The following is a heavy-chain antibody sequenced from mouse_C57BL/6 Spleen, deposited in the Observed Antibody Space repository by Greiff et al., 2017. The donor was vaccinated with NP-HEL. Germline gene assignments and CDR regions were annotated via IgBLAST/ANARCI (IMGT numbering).Heavy chain of an antibody. CDR1: GFTFSSYA. J-gene: IGHJ4*01. CDR2: ISDGGSYT. CDR3: ARDLYYGNYEDYYAMDY. Sequence: EVMLVESGGGLVKPGGSLKLSCAASGFTFSSYAMSWVRQTPEKRLEWVATISDGGSYTCYPDNVKGRFTISRDNAKNNLYLQMSHLKSEDTAMYYCARDLYYGNYEDYYAMDYWGQGTSVTVSS. V-gene: IGHV5-4*01. D-gene: IGHD2-1*01.